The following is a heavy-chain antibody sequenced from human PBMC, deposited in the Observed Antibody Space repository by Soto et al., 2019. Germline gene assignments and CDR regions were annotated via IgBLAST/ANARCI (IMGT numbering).Heavy chain of an antibody. CDR1: GYTFTSYG. V-gene: IGHV1-18*01. CDR2: ISAYNGNT. CDR3: ARSTDYYDSSGYGDAFGI. D-gene: IGHD3-22*01. Sequence: ASVKVSCKASGYTFTSYGISWVRQAPGQGLEWMGWISAYNGNTNYAQKLQGRVTMTTDTSTSTAYMELRSLRSDDTAVYYCARSTDYYDSSGYGDAFGIWGQGTMVTVSS. J-gene: IGHJ3*02.